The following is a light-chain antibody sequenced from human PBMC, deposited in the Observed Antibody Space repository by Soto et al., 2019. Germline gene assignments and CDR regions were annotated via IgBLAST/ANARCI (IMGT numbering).Light chain of an antibody. CDR2: EVS. CDR1: SSDVGGYNY. Sequence: QSALTQPASVSGSPGQSITLSCSGTSSDVGGYNYVSWYQQHPGKAPKLMIYEVSDRPSGVSHRFSGSKSGNTASLTISGLQAEDEADYYCSSYTSSTTRHVVFGGGTKVTVL. J-gene: IGLJ2*01. V-gene: IGLV2-14*01. CDR3: SSYTSSTTRHVV.